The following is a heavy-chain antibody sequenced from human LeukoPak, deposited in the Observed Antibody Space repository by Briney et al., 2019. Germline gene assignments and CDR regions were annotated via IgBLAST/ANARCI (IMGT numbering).Heavy chain of an antibody. CDR1: GFTFSSYW. J-gene: IGHJ5*02. V-gene: IGHV3-74*01. CDR3: ARGKGEYYYDSRGANWFDP. CDR2: INTDGSST. D-gene: IGHD3-22*01. Sequence: GSLRLSCAASGFTFSSYWMHWVRHAPGKGLVWVSRINTDGSSTSYADSVKGRFTISRDNAKNTLYLQMNSLRAEDTAVFFCARGKGEYYYDSRGANWFDPWGQGTLVTVSS.